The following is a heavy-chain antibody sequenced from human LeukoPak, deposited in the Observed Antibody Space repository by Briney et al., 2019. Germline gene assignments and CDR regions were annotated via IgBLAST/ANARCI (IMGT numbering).Heavy chain of an antibody. CDR3: AGGYASSWYTWFGP. CDR1: GGSISSYF. J-gene: IGHJ5*02. CDR2: IYTSGST. V-gene: IGHV4-4*07. Sequence: PSETLSLTCTVSGGSISSYFWNWIRQPAGRGLEWIGRIYTSGSTNYNPSLKSRVTMSVDTSKNQFSLKLSSVTAADTAVYYCAGGYASSWYTWFGPWGQGTLVTVSS. D-gene: IGHD6-13*01.